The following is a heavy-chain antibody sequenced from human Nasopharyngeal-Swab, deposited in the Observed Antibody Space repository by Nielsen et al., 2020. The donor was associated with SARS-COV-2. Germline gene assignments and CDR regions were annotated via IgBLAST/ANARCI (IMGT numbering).Heavy chain of an antibody. Sequence: GSLKISCAASGFTFSSYAMHWVRQAPGKGLEWVAVISYDGSNKYYADSVKGRFTIYRDNSKNTLYLQMNSLRAEDTAVYYCARSLIVLLWFGELDYWGQGTLVTVSS. CDR1: GFTFSSYA. CDR3: ARSLIVLLWFGELDY. D-gene: IGHD3-10*01. V-gene: IGHV3-30-3*01. J-gene: IGHJ4*02. CDR2: ISYDGSNK.